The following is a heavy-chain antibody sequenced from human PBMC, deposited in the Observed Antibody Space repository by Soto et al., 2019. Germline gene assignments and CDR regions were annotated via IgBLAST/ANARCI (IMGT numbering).Heavy chain of an antibody. CDR2: ISAYNGNT. D-gene: IGHD1-1*01. J-gene: IGHJ6*02. V-gene: IGHV1-18*04. CDR3: ASSPKTGNTLYYYYGMDV. CDR1: GYTFTSYG. Sequence: ASVKVSCKASGYTFTSYGISWVRQAPGQGLEWMGWISAYNGNTNYAQKLQGRVTMTTDTSTSTAYMELRSLRSDDTAVYYCASSPKTGNTLYYYYGMDVWRQGTRVTVSS.